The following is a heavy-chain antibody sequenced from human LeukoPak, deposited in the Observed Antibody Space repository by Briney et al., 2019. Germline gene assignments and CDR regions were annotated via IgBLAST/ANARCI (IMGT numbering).Heavy chain of an antibody. CDR2: INHSGST. V-gene: IGHV4-34*01. Sequence: SETLSLTCAVYGGSFSGYYWSWIRQPPGKGLEWIGEINHSGSTNYNPSLKSRVTISVDTSKNQFSLKLSSVTAADTAVYYCARVVKQWLVRGGGYFDYWGQGALVTVSS. CDR3: ARVVKQWLVRGGGYFDY. CDR1: GGSFSGYY. J-gene: IGHJ4*02. D-gene: IGHD6-19*01.